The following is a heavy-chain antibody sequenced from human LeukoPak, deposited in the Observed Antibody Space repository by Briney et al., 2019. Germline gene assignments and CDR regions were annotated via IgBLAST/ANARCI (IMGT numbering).Heavy chain of an antibody. Sequence: GGSLRLSCAASGFTFSSYSMNWVRQAPGKGLEWVSSISSSSVYIYYADSMKGRFTISRDNAKNSLYLQMNSLRAEDTAVYYCAELGITMIGGVWGKGTTVTISS. D-gene: IGHD3-10*02. CDR2: ISSSSVYI. V-gene: IGHV3-21*01. J-gene: IGHJ6*04. CDR3: AELGITMIGGV. CDR1: GFTFSSYS.